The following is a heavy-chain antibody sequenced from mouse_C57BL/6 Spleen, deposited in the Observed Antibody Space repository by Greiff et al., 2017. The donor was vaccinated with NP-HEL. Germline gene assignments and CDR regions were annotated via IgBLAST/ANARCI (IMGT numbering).Heavy chain of an antibody. D-gene: IGHD2-2*01. Sequence: QVQLQQSGPELVKPGASVKISCKASGYAFSSSWMNWVKQRPGKGLEWIGRIYPGDGDTNYNGKFKGKATLTADKSSSTAYMQLSSLTSEDSAVYFCARGGGYDDVFFAYWGQGTLVTVSA. CDR1: GYAFSSSW. J-gene: IGHJ3*01. V-gene: IGHV1-82*01. CDR2: IYPGDGDT. CDR3: ARGGGYDDVFFAY.